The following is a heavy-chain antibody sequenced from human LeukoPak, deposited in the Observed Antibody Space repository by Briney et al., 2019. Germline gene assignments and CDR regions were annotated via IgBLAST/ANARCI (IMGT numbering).Heavy chain of an antibody. J-gene: IGHJ4*02. CDR3: TRGDHGDY. Sequence: GGSLRLSCAASGFTFSSYTMSWVRQAPGKGLEWVSYISSTSSAIYYADSVKGRFTVSRDNAKNSLYLQMNSLRAEDTAVYYCTRGDHGDYWGQGTLVTVSS. V-gene: IGHV3-48*01. D-gene: IGHD2-8*01. CDR2: ISSTSSAI. CDR1: GFTFSSYT.